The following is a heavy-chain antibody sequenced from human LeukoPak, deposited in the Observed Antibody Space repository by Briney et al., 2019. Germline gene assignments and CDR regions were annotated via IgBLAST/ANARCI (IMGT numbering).Heavy chain of an antibody. J-gene: IGHJ6*03. CDR3: ARDGGSSSWEYYYYYMDV. D-gene: IGHD6-13*01. CDR1: GFTFSSYG. CDR2: IWYDGSNK. V-gene: IGHV3-33*01. Sequence: GGSLRLSCAASGFTFSSYGMHWVRQAPGKGLEWVAVIWYDGSNKYYADSVKGRFTISRDNSKNTLYLQMNSLRAEDTAVYYCARDGGSSSWEYYYYYMDVWGKGTTVTVSS.